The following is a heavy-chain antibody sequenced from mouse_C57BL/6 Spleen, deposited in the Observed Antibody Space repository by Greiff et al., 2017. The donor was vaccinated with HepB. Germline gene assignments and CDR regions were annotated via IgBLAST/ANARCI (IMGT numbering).Heavy chain of an antibody. J-gene: IGHJ3*01. CDR2: IDPENGDT. Sequence: VQLQQSGAELVRPGASVKLSCTASGFNIKDDYMHWVKQRPEQGLEWIGWIDPENGDTEYASKFQGKATITADTSSNTAYLQLSSLTSEDTAVYYCTQGNYTWFAYWGQGTLVTVSA. CDR1: GFNIKDDY. V-gene: IGHV14-4*01. CDR3: TQGNYTWFAY. D-gene: IGHD2-1*01.